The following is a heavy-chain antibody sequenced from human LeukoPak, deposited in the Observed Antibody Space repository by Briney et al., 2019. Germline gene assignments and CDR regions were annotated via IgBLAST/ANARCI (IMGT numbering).Heavy chain of an antibody. CDR3: ASEKLLWSGELLKLAY. CDR2: INHSGST. D-gene: IGHD3-10*01. Sequence: PSETLYLTCAVYGGSFSGYYWSWIRQPPGKGLEWIGEINHSGSTNYNPSLKSRVTISVDTSKNQFSLKLSSVTAADTAVYYCASEKLLWSGELLKLAYWGQGTLVTVSS. V-gene: IGHV4-34*01. J-gene: IGHJ4*02. CDR1: GGSFSGYY.